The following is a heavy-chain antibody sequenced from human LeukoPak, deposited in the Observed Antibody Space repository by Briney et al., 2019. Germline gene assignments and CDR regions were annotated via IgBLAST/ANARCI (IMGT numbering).Heavy chain of an antibody. CDR3: AKITMVRGVRKRYYFDY. CDR1: GDSISSYY. J-gene: IGHJ4*02. Sequence: SETLSLTCAVSGDSISSYYWSWIRQPPGKGLEWIGYIYYSGSTNYNPSLKSRVTISVDTSKNQFSLKLNSVTAADTAIYYCAKITMVRGVRKRYYFDYWGQGTLVTVSS. CDR2: IYYSGST. V-gene: IGHV4-59*01. D-gene: IGHD3-10*01.